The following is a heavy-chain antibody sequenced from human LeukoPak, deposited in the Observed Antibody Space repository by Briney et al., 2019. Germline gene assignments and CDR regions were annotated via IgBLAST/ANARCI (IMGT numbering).Heavy chain of an antibody. V-gene: IGHV4-4*07. J-gene: IGHJ3*02. CDR2: IYTSGST. CDR1: GGSLSSYY. CDR3: ARTTYGSPRAFDI. Sequence: PETLSLTCTVSGGSLSSYYWSWIRQPAGKGLEWIGRIYTSGSTNYNPSLKSRVAMSLVTSRNQFSLKLSSVTAADTAVYYCARTTYGSPRAFDIWGQGTMVTVSS. D-gene: IGHD1-26*01.